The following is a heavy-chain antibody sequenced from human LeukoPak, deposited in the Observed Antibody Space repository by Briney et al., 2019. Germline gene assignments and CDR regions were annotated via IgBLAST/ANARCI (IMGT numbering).Heavy chain of an antibody. Sequence: SETLSLTCTVSGGSISSSSYYWGWIRQPPGKGLEWIGSLYYSGSTYYNPSLESRVTISVDTSKNQFSLKLSSVTAADTAVYYCARHRMYYYDSSGRGVADAFDIWGQGTMVTVSS. CDR1: GGSISSSSYY. D-gene: IGHD3-22*01. V-gene: IGHV4-39*01. CDR3: ARHRMYYYDSSGRGVADAFDI. CDR2: LYYSGST. J-gene: IGHJ3*02.